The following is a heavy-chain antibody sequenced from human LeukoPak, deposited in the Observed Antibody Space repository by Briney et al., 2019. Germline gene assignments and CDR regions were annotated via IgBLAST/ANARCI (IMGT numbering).Heavy chain of an antibody. V-gene: IGHV4-59*08. J-gene: IGHJ4*02. D-gene: IGHD2-15*01. CDR3: AKTARVAAH. Sequence: SETLSLTCTVSGDFITSFYWSWIRQSPGKGLEYLGYIYYTGETNYNPSLRSRLTMSLDTSRNQFSLKLTSVTAADTAVYFCAKTARVAAHWGQGILVTVSS. CDR2: IYYTGET. CDR1: GDFITSFY.